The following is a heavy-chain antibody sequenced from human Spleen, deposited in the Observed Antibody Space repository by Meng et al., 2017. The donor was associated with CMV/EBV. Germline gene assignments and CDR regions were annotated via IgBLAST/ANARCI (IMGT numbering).Heavy chain of an antibody. CDR3: ARVFGRDYPDS. V-gene: IGHV4-30-4*08. CDR1: GGSISSGDYY. CDR2: IYYRGST. D-gene: IGHD3-16*01. Sequence: VHLKESGPELLKPSQTLSPTCTVSGGSISSGDYYWSWIRQPPGKGLEWIGHIYYRGSTYYNPSLKSRLTISVDTSKNQFSLELSSVTAADTAVYYCARVFGRDYPDSWGRGTLVTVSS. J-gene: IGHJ4*02.